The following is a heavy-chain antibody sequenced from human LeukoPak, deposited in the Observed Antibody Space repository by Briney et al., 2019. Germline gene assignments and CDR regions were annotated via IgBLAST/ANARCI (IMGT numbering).Heavy chain of an antibody. CDR1: GYTFTSYD. CDR2: MNPNSGNT. Sequence: ASVKVSCKASGYTFTSYDINWVRQATGQGLEWMGWMNPNSGNTGYAQKFQGRVTMARNTSISTAYMELSSLRSEDTAVYYCATRYCSSTSCYYSWFDPWGQGTLVTVSS. D-gene: IGHD2-2*01. CDR3: ATRYCSSTSCYYSWFDP. V-gene: IGHV1-8*01. J-gene: IGHJ5*02.